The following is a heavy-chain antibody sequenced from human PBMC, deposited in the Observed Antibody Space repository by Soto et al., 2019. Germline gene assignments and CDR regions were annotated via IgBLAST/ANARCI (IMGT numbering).Heavy chain of an antibody. D-gene: IGHD6-13*01. CDR1: GGSISSYY. J-gene: IGHJ6*02. CDR2: IYYSGST. CDR3: ARHYSSTNYYYYDGMDV. V-gene: IGHV4-59*08. Sequence: QVQLQESGPGLVKPSETLSLTCTVSGGSISSYYWSWIRQPPGKGLEWIGYIYYSGSTNYNPSLKSRVTISVDTSKNQFSLKLSSVTAADTAVYYCARHYSSTNYYYYDGMDVWGQGTTVTVSS.